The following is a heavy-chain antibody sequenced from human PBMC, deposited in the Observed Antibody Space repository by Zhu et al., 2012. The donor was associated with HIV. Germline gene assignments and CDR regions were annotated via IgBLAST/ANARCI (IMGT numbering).Heavy chain of an antibody. CDR3: ARHSSAYLRVLWFFDL. CDR2: VNHSGST. D-gene: IGHD2-21*01. Sequence: QVQLQQWGAGLLKPSETLSLTCAVYGASFSDYYWSWIRQPPGKGLEWLGEVNHSGSTSYNPSVKSRVTISVDTSKNQFSLKLTSVTAADTAIYYCARHSSAYLRVLWFFDLWDRGTLVTVSS. V-gene: IGHV4-34*02. CDR1: GASFSDYY. J-gene: IGHJ2*01.